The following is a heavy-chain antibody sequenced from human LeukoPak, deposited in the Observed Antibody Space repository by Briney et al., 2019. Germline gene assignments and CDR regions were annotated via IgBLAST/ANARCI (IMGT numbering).Heavy chain of an antibody. CDR2: LYNSGST. CDR1: GGSISSYF. D-gene: IGHD3-10*01. J-gene: IGHJ6*02. Sequence: SETLSLTCTVSGGSISSYFWSWIRQPPGKGLEWIGYLYNSGSTDYNPSLKSRGTISVDTSKNQFSLRLSSVTAADTAVYHCAREDVAGGSGSNYYYYGADVWGQGTTVTVSS. V-gene: IGHV4-4*08. CDR3: AREDVAGGSGSNYYYYGADV.